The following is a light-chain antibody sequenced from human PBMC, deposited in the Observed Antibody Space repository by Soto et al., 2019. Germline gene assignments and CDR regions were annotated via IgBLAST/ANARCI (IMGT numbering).Light chain of an antibody. V-gene: IGKV1-9*01. CDR1: QGISSY. CDR3: QQLNGYPLT. Sequence: DIQLTQSPSFLSASVGDRVTITCRASQGISSYLAWYQQKPGKAPKLLIYTASTLQSGVPSRFSGSGSGTEFTLTISSMQAEDFATYYCQQLNGYPLTFGGGTKVEIK. J-gene: IGKJ4*01. CDR2: TAS.